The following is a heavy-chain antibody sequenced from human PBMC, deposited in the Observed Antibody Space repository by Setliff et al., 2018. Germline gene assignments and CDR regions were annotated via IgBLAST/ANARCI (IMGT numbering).Heavy chain of an antibody. CDR2: INYSGIT. Sequence: TLSLTCSVSGDSISSSSYYWGWIRQPPGKGLEWIGSINYSGITYYSPSLESRVIVSVDTSKNQFSLKLSSVTAADTAVYYCARLPGYCNGGNCYGYYTFDIWGQGTMVTVSS. V-gene: IGHV4-39*01. CDR3: ARLPGYCNGGNCYGYYTFDI. D-gene: IGHD2-15*01. J-gene: IGHJ3*02. CDR1: GDSISSSSYY.